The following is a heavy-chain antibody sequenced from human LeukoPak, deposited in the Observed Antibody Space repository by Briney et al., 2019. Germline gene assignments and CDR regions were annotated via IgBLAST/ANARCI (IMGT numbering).Heavy chain of an antibody. D-gene: IGHD5-12*01. Sequence: ASVKVSCKASGYTFTSYDINWVRQATGQGLEWMGWMNANSGSTGYAQKFQGRVTITRNTSISTAYMGLSGLRSEDTAVYYCARGRSTGYPYYFEYWGQGTLGTVSS. V-gene: IGHV1-8*03. J-gene: IGHJ4*02. CDR2: MNANSGST. CDR3: ARGRSTGYPYYFEY. CDR1: GYTFTSYD.